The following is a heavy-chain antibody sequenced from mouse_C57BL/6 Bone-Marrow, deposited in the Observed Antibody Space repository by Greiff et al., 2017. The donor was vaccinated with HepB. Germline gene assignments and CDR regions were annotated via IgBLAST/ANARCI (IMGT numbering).Heavy chain of an antibody. J-gene: IGHJ1*03. Sequence: EVQVVESGGGLVQPGGSLKLSCAASGFTFSDYGMAWVRQAPRKGPEWVAFISNLAYSIYYADTVTGRFTISRENAKNTLYLEMSSLRSEDTAMYYCARHAYYSNYGYFDVWGTGTTVTVSS. CDR2: ISNLAYSI. CDR3: ARHAYYSNYGYFDV. D-gene: IGHD2-5*01. CDR1: GFTFSDYG. V-gene: IGHV5-15*01.